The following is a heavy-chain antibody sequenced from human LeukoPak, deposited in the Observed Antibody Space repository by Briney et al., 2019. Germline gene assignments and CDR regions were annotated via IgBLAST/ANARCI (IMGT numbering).Heavy chain of an antibody. J-gene: IGHJ3*02. CDR2: IWYDGTNR. CDR3: ARGGHDYYDRSGYYYMSAFDI. D-gene: IGHD3-22*01. CDR1: GFTLSSYG. V-gene: IGHV3-33*01. Sequence: GGSLRLSCAASGFTLSSYGIHWVRQAPGKGPEGVAVIWYDGTNRYYVDSVRGRFTISRDNSKNTLYLQMNSLRAEDTAVYYCARGGHDYYDRSGYYYMSAFDIWGQGTMVTVSS.